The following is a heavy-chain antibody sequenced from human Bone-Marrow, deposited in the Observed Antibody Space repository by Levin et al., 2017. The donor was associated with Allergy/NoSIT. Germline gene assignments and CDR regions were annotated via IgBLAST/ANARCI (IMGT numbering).Heavy chain of an antibody. V-gene: IGHV3-23*01. D-gene: IGHD1-26*01. CDR1: GFGFNNFA. CDR2: IPSSGITA. CDR3: AKGGRGLFEALDA. J-gene: IGHJ3*01. Sequence: GESLKISCAASGFGFNNFAMTWVRQAPGRGLEWVSSIPSSGITADYADSVKGRFSMSRDNSKATLSLLMESLRAEDTAVYFCAKGGRGLFEALDAWGQGTMVTVSS.